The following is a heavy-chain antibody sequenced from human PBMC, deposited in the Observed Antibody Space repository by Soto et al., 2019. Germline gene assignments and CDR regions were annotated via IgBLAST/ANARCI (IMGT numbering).Heavy chain of an antibody. CDR1: GFTFSTCW. CDR2: INQVGSER. CDR3: VKDNRGSY. D-gene: IGHD3-10*01. V-gene: IGHV3-7*01. J-gene: IGHJ4*02. Sequence: EVQLVESGGGLVQPGGSLRLSCAASGFTFSTCWMMWVRQAPGKGLEWVANINQVGSERYYVDSVKGRFTISRDNAKNSLYLQMNSLRAEDTAVYYCVKDNRGSYWGQGTLVTVSS.